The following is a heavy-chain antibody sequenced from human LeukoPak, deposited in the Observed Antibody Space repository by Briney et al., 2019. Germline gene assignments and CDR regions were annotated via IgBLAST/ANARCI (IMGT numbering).Heavy chain of an antibody. J-gene: IGHJ6*03. Sequence: PSETLSLTCTVSGGSISSYCWSWIRQPAGKGLEWIGRIYASGSTNYNPSLKSRVTLSVDTSSNQFSLTLSSVTAADTAVYHCARDIRSHNGPGGYYYYMDVWGKGTTVTVSS. D-gene: IGHD2-8*01. CDR2: IYASGST. V-gene: IGHV4-4*07. CDR1: GGSISSYC. CDR3: ARDIRSHNGPGGYYYYMDV.